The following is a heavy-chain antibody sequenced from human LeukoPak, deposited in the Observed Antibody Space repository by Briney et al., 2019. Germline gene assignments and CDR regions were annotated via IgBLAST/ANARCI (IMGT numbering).Heavy chain of an antibody. D-gene: IGHD3-3*01. CDR3: ATWSGSYSRSFDY. CDR1: GFTFSSYA. J-gene: IGHJ4*02. V-gene: IGHV3-23*01. CDR2: ISGSGGST. Sequence: GGSLRLSCATSGFTFSSYAMSWVRQAPGKGLEWVSAISGSGGSTYYADSVKGRFTISRDNSKNTLYLQMNSLRAEDTAVYYCATWSGSYSRSFDYWGQGTLVTVSS.